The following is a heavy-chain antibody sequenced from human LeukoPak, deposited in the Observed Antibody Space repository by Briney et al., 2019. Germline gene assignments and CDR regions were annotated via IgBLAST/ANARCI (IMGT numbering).Heavy chain of an antibody. V-gene: IGHV1-2*06. CDR2: INPNSGGT. D-gene: IGHD3-16*02. Sequence: GASVKVSCKASGYTFTGYYMLWVRQAPGQGLEWMGRINPNSGGTNYAQKFQGRVTMTRDTSLRRAYMELSRLRYDDTAVYYCARDKYYYYVWGSYRPDYWDQATLVTVSA. CDR3: ARDKYYYYVWGSYRPDY. J-gene: IGHJ4*02. CDR1: GYTFTGYY.